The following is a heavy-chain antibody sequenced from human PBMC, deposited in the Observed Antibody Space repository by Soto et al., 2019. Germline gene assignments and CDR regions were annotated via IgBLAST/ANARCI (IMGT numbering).Heavy chain of an antibody. Sequence: GGSLRLSCVAAGFTFSTHAMSWVRQVQGKGLEWVSTFSGSGGNIYYGESVKGRSTISRDDPKNTLYLDMNSLRVEDTAVYYCSKDPPWTVGPLAMDVWRQATTVTVSS. V-gene: IGHV3-23*01. CDR2: FSGSGGNI. J-gene: IGHJ6*02. CDR3: SKDPPWTVGPLAMDV. D-gene: IGHD2-2*01. CDR1: GFTFSTHA.